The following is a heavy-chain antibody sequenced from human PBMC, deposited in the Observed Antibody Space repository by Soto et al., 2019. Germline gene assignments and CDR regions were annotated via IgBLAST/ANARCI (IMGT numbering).Heavy chain of an antibody. V-gene: IGHV4-30-4*01. Sequence: QVQLQESGPGLVKPSQTLSLTCTVAGGSISSGDYYWSWIRQRPGKGLEWIGYIYYSGSTYYNPSLKSRVIITVDTSKNKFSLKLSCVTAAVTAVYYCASNSYGYNFYDYWGKGTMVTVSS. J-gene: IGHJ4*02. CDR1: GGSISSGDYY. CDR3: ASNSYGYNFYDY. D-gene: IGHD5-18*01. CDR2: IYYSGST.